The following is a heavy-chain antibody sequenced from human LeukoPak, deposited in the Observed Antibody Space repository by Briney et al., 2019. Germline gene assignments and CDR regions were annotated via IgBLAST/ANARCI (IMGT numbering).Heavy chain of an antibody. V-gene: IGHV3-23*01. Sequence: PGGSLRLSCAASGFTFSSYAMSWVRQAPGKGLEWVSAISGSGGSTYYADSVKGRFTISRDNFKNTLYLQMNSLRAEDTAVYYCAKSLFVAAAGEVYYYYGMDVWGQGTTVTVSS. D-gene: IGHD6-13*01. CDR1: GFTFSSYA. CDR3: AKSLFVAAAGEVYYYYGMDV. J-gene: IGHJ6*02. CDR2: ISGSGGST.